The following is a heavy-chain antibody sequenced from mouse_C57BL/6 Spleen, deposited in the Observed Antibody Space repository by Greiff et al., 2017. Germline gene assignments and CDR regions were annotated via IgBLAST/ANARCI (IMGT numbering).Heavy chain of an antibody. CDR3: TRVLELGRVDY. Sequence: VQLQQSGTVLARPGASVKMSCKTSGYTFTSYWMHWVKQRPGQGLEWIGAIYPGNSDTSYTQKFKGKAKLTAVTSASTAYMELSSLTNEDSAVYYCTRVLELGRVDYWGQGTTLTVSS. V-gene: IGHV1-5*01. D-gene: IGHD4-1*01. J-gene: IGHJ2*01. CDR2: IYPGNSDT. CDR1: GYTFTSYW.